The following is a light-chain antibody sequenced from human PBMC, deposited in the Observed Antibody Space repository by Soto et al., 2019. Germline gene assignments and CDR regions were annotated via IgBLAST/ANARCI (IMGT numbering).Light chain of an antibody. CDR2: AVT. J-gene: IGLJ2*01. CDR1: ATDVGAYNY. CDR3: SSFTSSTTLL. Sequence: QSALTQPASVSGSPGQSITISCTGTATDVGAYNYVSWYQQHPGRAPKLIIYAVTDRPSGFADRFSGSKSGDTASLTISGLQAEDEAHYYCSSFTSSTTLLFGGGTQLTVL. V-gene: IGLV2-14*01.